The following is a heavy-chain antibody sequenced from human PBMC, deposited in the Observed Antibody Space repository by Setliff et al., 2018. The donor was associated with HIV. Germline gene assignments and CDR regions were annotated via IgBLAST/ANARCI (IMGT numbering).Heavy chain of an antibody. D-gene: IGHD3-22*01. V-gene: IGHV4-59*12. Sequence: KPSETLSLTCTVSGASISSDSWSWIRQSPGKGLEWIGFILNREITNYNPSLQSRVTMSVDTSKNQFSLKLKSVTAADTAVYYCAREDTTGYYSLSAFDIWGQGTLVTVSS. CDR2: ILNREIT. CDR3: AREDTTGYYSLSAFDI. CDR1: GASISSDS. J-gene: IGHJ3*02.